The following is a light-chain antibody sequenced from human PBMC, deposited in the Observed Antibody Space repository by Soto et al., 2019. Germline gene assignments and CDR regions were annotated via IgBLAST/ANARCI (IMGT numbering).Light chain of an antibody. J-gene: IGKJ1*01. V-gene: IGKV3-15*01. CDR2: GAS. CDR1: QSVSSN. Sequence: EIVMTQSPATLSLSPGERATLSCRASQSVSSNLDWYQQKPGQAPRLLISGASTRTTGSPARCSGSGSGTEFTLTISILQSEDSAVYYFQQNTHWHQSFGQGPKVDIK. CDR3: QQNTHWHQS.